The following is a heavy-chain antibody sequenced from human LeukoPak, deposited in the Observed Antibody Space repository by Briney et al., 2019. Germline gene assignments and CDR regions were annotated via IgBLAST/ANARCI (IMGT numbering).Heavy chain of an antibody. CDR2: VSSSSGFI. J-gene: IGHJ4*02. V-gene: IGHV3-21*01. CDR3: SRIAVAGLYFDY. D-gene: IGHD6-19*01. CDR1: GFPFSTYS. Sequence: PGGSLRLSCAASGFPFSTYSMNWVRQAPGKGLEWVSSVSSSSGFIYYADSVKGRFTISRDNAKNSLYLQMNSLRAEDTAVYYCSRIAVAGLYFDYWGQGTLVTVSS.